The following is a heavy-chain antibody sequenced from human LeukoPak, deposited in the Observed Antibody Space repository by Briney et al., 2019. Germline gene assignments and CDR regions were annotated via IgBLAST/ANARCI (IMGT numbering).Heavy chain of an antibody. CDR1: GDSVSSNSVI. CDR3: ARESERGDGYML. CDR2: TYYRSKWNN. D-gene: IGHD5-24*01. J-gene: IGHJ4*02. Sequence: SQTLSLTCAISGDSVSSNSVIWNWIRQSPSRGLEWLGRTYYRSKWNNDYAVFVKSRITIKPDTSKNQFSLQVNSVTPDDTAVYYCARESERGDGYMLWGQGTLVTVSS. V-gene: IGHV6-1*01.